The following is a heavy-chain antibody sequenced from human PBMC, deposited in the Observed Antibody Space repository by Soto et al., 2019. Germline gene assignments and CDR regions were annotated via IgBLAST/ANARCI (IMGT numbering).Heavy chain of an antibody. CDR2: INHSGST. D-gene: IGHD3-16*01. J-gene: IGHJ4*02. CDR3: ARGLIRSYFDY. V-gene: IGHV4-34*01. CDR1: GGSFSGYY. Sequence: SSETLSLTCAVYGGSFSGYYWSWIRQPPGKGLEWIGEINHSGSTNYNPSLKSRVTISVDTSKNQFSLKLSSVTAADTAVYYCARGLIRSYFDYWGQGPLVTV.